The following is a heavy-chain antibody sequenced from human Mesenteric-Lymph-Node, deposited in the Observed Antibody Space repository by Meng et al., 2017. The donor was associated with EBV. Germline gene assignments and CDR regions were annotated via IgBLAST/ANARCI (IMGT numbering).Heavy chain of an antibody. V-gene: IGHV4-34*01. J-gene: IGHJ5*02. D-gene: IGHD2-15*01. Sequence: QAHTQGCCAGAVKPSEARALLVTAYGEPASAHYRRVTRQPPGKGTQRSREMNHDGRANYNPSLKSRVTMSVDTSKNQLSLKLSSVTAADTAIYYCARLVVDPIDNWFDPWGQGTLVTVSS. CDR3: ARLVVDPIDNWFDP. CDR1: GEPASAHY. CDR2: MNHDGRA.